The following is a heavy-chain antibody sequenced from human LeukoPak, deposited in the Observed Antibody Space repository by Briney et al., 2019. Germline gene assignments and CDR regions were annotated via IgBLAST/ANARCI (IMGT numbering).Heavy chain of an antibody. CDR3: ARRGAGWFDP. D-gene: IGHD6-19*01. CDR1: GGSLSHYY. V-gene: IGHV4-59*08. CDR2: IYYLGST. J-gene: IGHJ5*02. Sequence: SETLSLTCTVSGGSLSHYYWSWIRQPPGRGLEWIGYIYYLGSTNYSPSLKSRVTISIDTSKKQFSLKLNSVTAADTAVYYCARRGAGWFDPWGQGTLVTVSS.